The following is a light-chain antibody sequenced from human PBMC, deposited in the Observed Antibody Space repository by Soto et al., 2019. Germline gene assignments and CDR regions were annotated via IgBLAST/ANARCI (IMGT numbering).Light chain of an antibody. CDR2: GAS. Sequence: EIVLTQSPGTLSLSPGERATLSCRASQSVSSSYLAWYQQKPDQAPRLLIYGASSRATGIPDRFSGSGSGTDFTLTISRLEPEDFAVYYCQQYGSSPRTFGQGPKVDIK. J-gene: IGKJ1*01. CDR1: QSVSSSY. V-gene: IGKV3-20*01. CDR3: QQYGSSPRT.